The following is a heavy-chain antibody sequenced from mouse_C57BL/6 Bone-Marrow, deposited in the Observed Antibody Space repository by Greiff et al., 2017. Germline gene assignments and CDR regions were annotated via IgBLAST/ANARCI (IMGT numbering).Heavy chain of an antibody. J-gene: IGHJ4*01. V-gene: IGHV1-52*01. D-gene: IGHD1-1*01. Sequence: QVQLQQSGAELVRPGSSVKLSCKASGYTFTSYWMHWVKQRPIQGLEWIGNIDPSDSDTHYNQKFKDKATLTVDKSSSTAYMQLSSLTSEDSAVDYYARGIRNLRWAMDYWGQGTSGTVSS. CDR1: GYTFTSYW. CDR3: ARGIRNLRWAMDY. CDR2: IDPSDSDT.